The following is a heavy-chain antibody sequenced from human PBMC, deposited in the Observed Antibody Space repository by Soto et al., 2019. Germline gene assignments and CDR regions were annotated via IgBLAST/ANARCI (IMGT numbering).Heavy chain of an antibody. CDR1: GYSFTSLD. CDR3: ARGVSAGVDY. J-gene: IGHJ4*02. Sequence: ASVKVSCKASGYSFTSLDINWVRQTAGQGLEWRGWMQPSTGRTGYAQKFQGRVTMTRDTSINTAYMELTNLTSDDTAFYYCARGVSAGVDYWGQGTLVTVS. D-gene: IGHD1-26*01. CDR2: MQPSTGRT. V-gene: IGHV1-8*01.